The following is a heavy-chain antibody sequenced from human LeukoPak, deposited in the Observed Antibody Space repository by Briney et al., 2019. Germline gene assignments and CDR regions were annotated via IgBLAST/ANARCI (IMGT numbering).Heavy chain of an antibody. V-gene: IGHV1-18*01. CDR2: ISAYNGNT. Sequence: ASVKVSCKASGYTFTIYGISWVRQAPGQGLEWMGWISAYNGNTNYAQKLQGRVTMTTDTSTSTAYMELRSLRSDDTAVYYCASCLTQYSGSLCAFDIWGQGTMVTVSS. CDR1: GYTFTIYG. J-gene: IGHJ3*02. D-gene: IGHD6-6*01. CDR3: ASCLTQYSGSLCAFDI.